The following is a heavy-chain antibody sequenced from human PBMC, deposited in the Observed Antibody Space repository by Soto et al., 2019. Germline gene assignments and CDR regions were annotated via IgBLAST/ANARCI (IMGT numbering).Heavy chain of an antibody. D-gene: IGHD2-2*01. J-gene: IGHJ5*02. V-gene: IGHV4-34*01. CDR1: GGSFSGYY. CDR2: INHSGST. Sequence: SETLSLTCAVYGGSFSGYYWSWIRQPPGKGLEWIGEINHSGSTNYNPSLKSRVTISVDTSKNQFSLKLSSVTAADTAVYYCARGDIVVVPAAVKLYNWFDPWGQGTLVTVSS. CDR3: ARGDIVVVPAAVKLYNWFDP.